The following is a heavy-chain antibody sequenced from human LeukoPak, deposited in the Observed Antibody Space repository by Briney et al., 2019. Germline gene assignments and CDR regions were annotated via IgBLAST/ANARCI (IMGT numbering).Heavy chain of an antibody. D-gene: IGHD2-21*01. CDR2: INPNSVGT. CDR3: ARALFFFKQKTAYEI. Sequence: ASLKVYCKASRHTFTPYHIHWARHDTGQGLEWIGWINPNSVGTKYAKKFQGRLTRSRGTSISTADMELSSLISDDTAVYYCARALFFFKQKTAYEIWGQGTRVTVSS. CDR1: RHTFTPYH. V-gene: IGHV1-2*02. J-gene: IGHJ3*01.